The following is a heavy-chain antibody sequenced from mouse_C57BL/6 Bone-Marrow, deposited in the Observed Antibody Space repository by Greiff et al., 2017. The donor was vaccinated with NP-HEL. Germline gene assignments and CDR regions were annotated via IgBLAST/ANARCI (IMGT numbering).Heavy chain of an antibody. J-gene: IGHJ2*01. CDR3: ARYYYGSSLDY. Sequence: VQLQQSGPELVKPGASVKISCKASGYAFSSSWMNWVKQRPGTGLEWIGRIYPGDGDTNYNGKFKGKATLTADKSSSTAYMQLSSLTSEDSAVYFCARYYYGSSLDYWGQGTTLTVSS. V-gene: IGHV1-82*01. CDR1: GYAFSSSW. CDR2: IYPGDGDT. D-gene: IGHD1-1*01.